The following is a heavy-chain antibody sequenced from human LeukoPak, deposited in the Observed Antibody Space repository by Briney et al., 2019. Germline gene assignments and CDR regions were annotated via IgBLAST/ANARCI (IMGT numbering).Heavy chain of an antibody. D-gene: IGHD1-26*01. J-gene: IGHJ4*02. CDR2: ISYTGST. CDR1: GGSISSSTYY. V-gene: IGHV4-39*07. CDR3: AADYSGHYHVEFDY. Sequence: SETLSLTCTVSGGSISSSTYYWGWIRQPPGKGLEWIGSISYTGSTYYNPSLKSRVTISVDTSKNQFSLKLSSVTAADTAVYYCAADYSGHYHVEFDYWGQGTLVTVSS.